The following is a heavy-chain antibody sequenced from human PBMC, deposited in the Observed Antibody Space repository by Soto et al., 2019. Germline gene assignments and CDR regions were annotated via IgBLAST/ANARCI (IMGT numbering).Heavy chain of an antibody. CDR2: ITGTGGTT. CDR3: AKTQTFNGYYNAFDY. D-gene: IGHD3-9*01. CDR1: GFTFSSFA. J-gene: IGHJ4*02. V-gene: IGHV3-23*01. Sequence: PGGSLRLSCAASGFTFSSFAISWVRQAPGKGLEWVSSITGTGGTTYYADSLKGRFTISRDNSRHTVFLQMNTLRAGDTAVYYCAKTQTFNGYYNAFDYWGQGTRVTVSS.